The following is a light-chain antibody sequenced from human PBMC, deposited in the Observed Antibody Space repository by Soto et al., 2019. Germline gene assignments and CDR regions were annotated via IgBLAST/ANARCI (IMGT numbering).Light chain of an antibody. CDR3: QHYNSWPPWT. V-gene: IGKV3-15*01. Sequence: EIVMTQSPATLSVSPGERATLSCRASQSVSSNLAWYQQKPGQAPRLLIYGASTRATGIPARFSGSGSGTEFTLPISSLQSEEFAIYYCQHYNSWPPWTFGQGTKVEIK. CDR1: QSVSSN. J-gene: IGKJ1*01. CDR2: GAS.